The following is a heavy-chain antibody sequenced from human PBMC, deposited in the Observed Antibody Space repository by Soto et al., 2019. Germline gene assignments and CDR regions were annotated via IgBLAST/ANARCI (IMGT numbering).Heavy chain of an antibody. Sequence: QVQLQESGPGLVKPSGTLSLTCAVSGGSISSHHWWTRVRQSPGQGLEWIGEIFHGGTTNYSPSLKSRVTISIDKSKNQFSLNLSSVTAADMAVYYCARCAYGSYTFGLDVWGHGTTVTVSS. V-gene: IGHV4-4*02. D-gene: IGHD3-10*01. CDR2: IFHGGTT. CDR3: ARCAYGSYTFGLDV. J-gene: IGHJ6*02. CDR1: GGSISSHHW.